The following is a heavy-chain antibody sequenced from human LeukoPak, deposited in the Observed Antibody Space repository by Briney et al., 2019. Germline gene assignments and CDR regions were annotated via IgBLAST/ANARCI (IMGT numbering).Heavy chain of an antibody. Sequence: TGGSLRLSCAASGFTFSTYAMSWVRQAPGKGLEWVSSITNSGDRTYYADSVKGRFTISRDNSKNTLHLQMNSLRAEDTAIYYCVKQDSGSHDYWGQGILVTVSS. CDR2: ITNSGDRT. V-gene: IGHV3-23*01. D-gene: IGHD3-10*01. CDR3: VKQDSGSHDY. J-gene: IGHJ4*02. CDR1: GFTFSTYA.